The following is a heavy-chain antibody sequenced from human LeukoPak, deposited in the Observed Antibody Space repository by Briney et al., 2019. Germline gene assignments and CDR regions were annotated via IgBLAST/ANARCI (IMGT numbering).Heavy chain of an antibody. CDR2: IYYSGST. J-gene: IGHJ4*02. Sequence: PSETLSLTCNVSGGSISSGSYYWGWIRQPPGKGLEWIGSIYYSGSTYYNPSLKSRVTISVDTSKNHFSLEVSSVTAADTAVYYCARVKDPTHYYDSSGYYYFDYWGQGTLVTISS. V-gene: IGHV4-39*02. D-gene: IGHD3-22*01. CDR3: ARVKDPTHYYDSSGYYYFDY. CDR1: GGSISSGSYY.